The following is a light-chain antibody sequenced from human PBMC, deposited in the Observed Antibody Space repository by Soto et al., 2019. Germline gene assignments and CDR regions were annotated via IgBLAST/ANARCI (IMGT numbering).Light chain of an antibody. J-gene: IGLJ1*01. CDR3: SSYTSSSTPYV. CDR2: EVS. V-gene: IGLV2-14*01. CDR1: SSDVGSYNY. Sequence: QSALTQPASVSGSPGQSITISCTGTSSDVGSYNYVSWYQQHPGKAPKLMIYEVSNRPSGVSNRFSGSKSGSTASLTISGLQAEDEADYYCSSYTSSSTPYVFGTGTKLTVL.